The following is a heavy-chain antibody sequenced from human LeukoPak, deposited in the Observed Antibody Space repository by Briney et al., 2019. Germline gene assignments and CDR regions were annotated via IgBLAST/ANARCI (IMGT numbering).Heavy chain of an antibody. CDR3: ASYDGSDFDI. Sequence: GGSLRLSCAASGFTVSNNYMSWVRQAPGKGLEWVSVIYSGGSTYYTDSVKGRFTISRDSSKHTLYLQMNSLRAEDTAVYYCASYDGSDFDIWGQGTMVTVSS. V-gene: IGHV3-53*01. CDR1: GFTVSNNY. J-gene: IGHJ3*02. CDR2: IYSGGST. D-gene: IGHD3-22*01.